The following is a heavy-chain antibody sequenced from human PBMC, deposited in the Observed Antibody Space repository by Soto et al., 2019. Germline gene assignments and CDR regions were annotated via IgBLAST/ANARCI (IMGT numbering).Heavy chain of an antibody. V-gene: IGHV1-18*01. Sequence: ASVKVSCKASGYTFTSYGISWVRQAPGQGLEWMGWISAYNGNTNYAQKLQGRVTMTTDTSTSTAYMELRSLRSDDTAVYYCATGAVSYNDYYYYCMDVWGKGTTVTVSS. CDR2: ISAYNGNT. J-gene: IGHJ6*03. D-gene: IGHD3-10*01. CDR3: ATGAVSYNDYYYYCMDV. CDR1: GYTFTSYG.